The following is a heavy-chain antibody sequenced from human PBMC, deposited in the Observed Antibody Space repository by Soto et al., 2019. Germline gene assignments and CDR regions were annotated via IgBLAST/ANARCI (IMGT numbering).Heavy chain of an antibody. D-gene: IGHD6-13*01. CDR1: GGSISSGGYY. V-gene: IGHV4-31*03. CDR3: ARASIAAAGLFDY. J-gene: IGHJ4*02. Sequence: SETLSLTCTVSGGSISSGGYYWSWFRQHPGKGLEWIGYIYYSGSTYYNPSLKSRVTISVDTSKNQFSLKLSSVTAADTAVYYCARASIAAAGLFDYWGQGTLVTVSS. CDR2: IYYSGST.